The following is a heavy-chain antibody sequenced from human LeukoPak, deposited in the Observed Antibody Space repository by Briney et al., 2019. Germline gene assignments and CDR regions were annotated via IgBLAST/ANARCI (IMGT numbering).Heavy chain of an antibody. CDR3: ARGYSGRQPYYYYYMDV. CDR2: IYPGDSDT. J-gene: IGHJ6*03. D-gene: IGHD1-26*01. Sequence: GESLKISCKVSGYSFTTYWIAWVRQMPGKGLEWMGIIYPGDSDTKYNPSFQGHVAISVDKSISTAYLQWSSLKASDTAMYYCARGYSGRQPYYYYYMDVWGKGTTVTVSS. CDR1: GYSFTTYW. V-gene: IGHV5-51*01.